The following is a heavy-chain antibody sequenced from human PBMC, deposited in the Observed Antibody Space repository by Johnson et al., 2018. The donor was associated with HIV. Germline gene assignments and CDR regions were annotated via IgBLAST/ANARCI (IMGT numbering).Heavy chain of an antibody. CDR1: GFSISSNY. V-gene: IGHV3-66*01. CDR3: SREWGCDAFDV. D-gene: IGHD1-26*01. J-gene: IGHJ3*01. CDR2: IYRAGST. Sequence: MLLVESGGGLVQPGGSLRLSCAASGFSISSNYMSWIRQAPGKGLEWVSVIYRAGSTYYADSVKYRFTISRDISKNTLYLQMNSLRAEDTAVYYCSREWGCDAFDVWGQGTRVTVAS.